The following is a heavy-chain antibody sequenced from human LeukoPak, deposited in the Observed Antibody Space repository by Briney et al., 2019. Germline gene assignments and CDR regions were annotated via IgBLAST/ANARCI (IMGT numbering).Heavy chain of an antibody. J-gene: IGHJ6*03. CDR2: IIPIFGTA. CDR3: AVCSGDCYGGFYYYYYMDV. CDR1: GGTFSSYA. V-gene: IGHV1-69*05. D-gene: IGHD2-21*01. Sequence: SVKVSCKASGGTFSSYAISWVRQAPGQGLEWMGGIIPIFGTANYAQKFQGRVTITTDESTSTAYMELSSLRSEDTAVYYCAVCSGDCYGGFYYYYYMDVWGKGTTVTVSS.